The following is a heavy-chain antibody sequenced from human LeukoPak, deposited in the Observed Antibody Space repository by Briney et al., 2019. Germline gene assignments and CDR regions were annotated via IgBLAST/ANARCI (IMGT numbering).Heavy chain of an antibody. CDR2: IKQDGSEK. CDR3: ARMGYYSSGSYPFDL. J-gene: IGHJ3*01. V-gene: IGHV3-7*04. CDR1: GFTISRYW. Sequence: GGSLRLSCAASGFTISRYWMSWVRQAPGKGLEGVANIKQDGSEKYYVDSVKGRFTFSRDNAKNSLYLQMNSLRAEDTAVYYCARMGYYSSGSYPFDLWGQGTMVTVSS. D-gene: IGHD3-10*01.